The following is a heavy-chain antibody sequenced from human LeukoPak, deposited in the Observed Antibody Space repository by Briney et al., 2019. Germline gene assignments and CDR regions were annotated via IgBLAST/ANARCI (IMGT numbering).Heavy chain of an antibody. CDR3: AKDDSAGYDSSGYYFPGVDY. CDR2: IRYDGSNK. V-gene: IGHV3-30*02. J-gene: IGHJ4*02. D-gene: IGHD3-22*01. Sequence: GGSLRLSCAGSGFTFSSYGMHWVRQAPGKGLEWVAFIRYDGSNKYYADSVKGRFTISRDNSKNTLYLQMNSLRAEDTAVYYCAKDDSAGYDSSGYYFPGVDYWGQGTLVTVSS. CDR1: GFTFSSYG.